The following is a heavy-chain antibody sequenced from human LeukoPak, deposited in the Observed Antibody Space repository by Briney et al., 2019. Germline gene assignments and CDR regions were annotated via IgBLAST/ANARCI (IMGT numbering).Heavy chain of an antibody. CDR1: GFTFSSYS. J-gene: IGHJ4*02. Sequence: PGGSLRLSCAASGFTFSSYSMNWVRQAPGKGLEWVSHISSSSTIYYADSVKGRFTISRDNAKNSLYLQMNSLRAEDTAVYYCARGFRVFDYWGQGTLVTVSS. CDR2: ISSSSTI. CDR3: ARGFRVFDY. V-gene: IGHV3-48*01.